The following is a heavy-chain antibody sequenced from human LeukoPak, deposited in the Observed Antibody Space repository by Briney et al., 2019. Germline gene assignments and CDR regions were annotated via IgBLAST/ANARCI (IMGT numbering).Heavy chain of an antibody. CDR3: ARGRWLQLPDC. CDR2: IWDDGSEE. J-gene: IGHJ4*02. D-gene: IGHD5-24*01. CDR1: GFTFSSYG. V-gene: IGHV3-33*01. Sequence: GGSLRLSCAASGFTFSSYGMHWIRQAPGKGLEWVAVIWDDGSEEKYVDSVKGRFTISRDNSKNTLYLQMNNLGAEDTAVYYCARGRWLQLPDCWGQGTLVTVLS.